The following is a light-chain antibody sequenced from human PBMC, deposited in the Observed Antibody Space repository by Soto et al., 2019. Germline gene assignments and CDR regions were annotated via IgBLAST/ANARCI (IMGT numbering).Light chain of an antibody. CDR3: QQYGSTPLT. J-gene: IGKJ4*01. CDR1: QSVRNNY. CDR2: DVS. V-gene: IGKV3-20*01. Sequence: EIVLTQSPGTLSSSPGERATLSCRASQSVRNNYLAWYQQKPGQPPRFLIYDVSTRAAGIPDRFSGSGSGTDFTLTISRLEPEDFAVYYCQQYGSTPLTFGGGTKVGIE.